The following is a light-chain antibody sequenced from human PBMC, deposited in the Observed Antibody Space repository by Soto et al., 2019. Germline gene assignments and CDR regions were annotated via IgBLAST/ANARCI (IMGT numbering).Light chain of an antibody. Sequence: EIVMTQSPVTLSVSPGERATLSCRASQSISNHLAWYQQKPGQAPRLLIYGASTRATGIPARFSGSGSGTGFTLTISSLQSEDFAVYYCQQYNNWPPRTFGQGTKLEIK. CDR2: GAS. V-gene: IGKV3-15*01. CDR3: QQYNNWPPRT. CDR1: QSISNH. J-gene: IGKJ2*01.